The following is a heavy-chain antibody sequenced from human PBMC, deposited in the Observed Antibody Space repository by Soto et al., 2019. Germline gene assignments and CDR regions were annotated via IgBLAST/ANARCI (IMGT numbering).Heavy chain of an antibody. CDR1: GFTFSDYW. CDR2: IKKDESKK. V-gene: IGHV3-7*05. D-gene: IGHD3-22*01. CDR3: SRDVSPGSGPYYLEAFDM. J-gene: IGHJ3*02. Sequence: EVQLVESGGGLVQPGESLRLSCAASGFTFSDYWMTWVRQAPGKGLEWVANIKKDESKKSYLDSVRGRFTISRDNARNSLYLQMDSLRADVTALYYCSRDVSPGSGPYYLEAFDMWGQGTMVTVSS.